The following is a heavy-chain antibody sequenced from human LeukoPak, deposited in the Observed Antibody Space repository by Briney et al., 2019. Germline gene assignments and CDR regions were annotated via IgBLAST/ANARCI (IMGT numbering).Heavy chain of an antibody. J-gene: IGHJ4*02. CDR2: ISYDGSNE. D-gene: IGHD3-10*02. Sequence: GGSLRLSCTASGFTFGDYAMSWVRQAPGKGLEWVAIISYDGSNEDYADSVKGRFTISRDNSKNTLYLQMNSLRAEDSAVYYCAKSRVRGVYYFDYWGQGTLVTVSS. V-gene: IGHV3-30*04. CDR1: GFTFGDYA. CDR3: AKSRVRGVYYFDY.